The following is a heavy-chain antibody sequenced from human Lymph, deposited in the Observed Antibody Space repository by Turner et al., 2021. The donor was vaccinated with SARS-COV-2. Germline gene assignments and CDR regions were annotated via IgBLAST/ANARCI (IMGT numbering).Heavy chain of an antibody. V-gene: IGHV3-30-3*01. CDR2: ISFDGNNK. CDR3: ARGDYYGSGTYPGKTFDY. J-gene: IGHJ4*02. CDR1: GFTFSSYA. Sequence: QVQLVESGGGVVQPGRSLRLSCAASGFTFSSYAMHWVRQAPGKGLEWVAAISFDGNNKYYTDSVKGRFTISRDNSKNTLYLQLNSLRPEDTAVYYCARGDYYGSGTYPGKTFDYWGQGTLVTVSS. D-gene: IGHD3-10*01.